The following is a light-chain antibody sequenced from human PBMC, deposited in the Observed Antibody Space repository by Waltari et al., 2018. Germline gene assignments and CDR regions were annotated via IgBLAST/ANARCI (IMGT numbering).Light chain of an antibody. Sequence: SSVLTQAPSVPVAPGQTATVTFGGDNMGGRSVHWYQQRPGRAPVLVVYLDSDRPSGIPDRFSGSKSGNAATLTISRVEAGDEADYYCHVWDGKTVMFGGGTKLTVL. CDR2: LDS. CDR1: NMGGRS. V-gene: IGLV3-21*02. J-gene: IGLJ3*02. CDR3: HVWDGKTVM.